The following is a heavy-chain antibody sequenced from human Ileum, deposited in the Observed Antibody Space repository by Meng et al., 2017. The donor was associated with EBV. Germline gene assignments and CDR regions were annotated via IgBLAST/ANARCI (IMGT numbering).Heavy chain of an antibody. V-gene: IGHV3-33*01. J-gene: IGHJ4*02. D-gene: IGHD3-16*01. CDR3: ASDRGGAAFNY. CDR1: GFCFSTYG. Sequence: VASGGGGAQQGPSLILSCAVSGFCFSTYGLHWVRQTPGKGLEWGAVIWSDGNQKYCADSVKGRCTISRDNSKNTLYLQMDSLRAEDTAIYYCASDRGGAAFNYWGQGTLVTVSS. CDR2: IWSDGNQK.